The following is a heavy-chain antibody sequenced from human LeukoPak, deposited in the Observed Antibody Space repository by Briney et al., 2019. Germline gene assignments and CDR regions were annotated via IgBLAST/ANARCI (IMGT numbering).Heavy chain of an antibody. CDR1: GGSISSRFYY. V-gene: IGHV4-39*07. D-gene: IGHD1-14*01. CDR3: AREMAHKPGALYMDV. Sequence: PSETLSLTCTVSGGSISSRFYYWGWFRQPPGKGLEWIGSIYYSGSTYYNPSLKSRVTISVDTSKNQFSLKLSSVTAADTAVYYCAREMAHKPGALYMDVWGKGTTVTVSS. CDR2: IYYSGST. J-gene: IGHJ6*03.